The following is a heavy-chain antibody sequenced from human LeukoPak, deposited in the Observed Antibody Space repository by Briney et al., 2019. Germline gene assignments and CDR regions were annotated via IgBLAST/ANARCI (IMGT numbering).Heavy chain of an antibody. CDR3: ARDSSSPYWYFNL. CDR2: IRFDGSNK. J-gene: IGHJ2*01. V-gene: IGHV3-30*02. CDR1: GFTFSSYA. Sequence: GGSLRLSCAASGFTFSSYAMHWVRQAPGKGLEWVAFIRFDGSNKYYADSVKGRFTISRDNAKNSLYLQMNSLRAEDTAVYYCARDSSSPYWYFNLWGRGTLVTVSS. D-gene: IGHD6-6*01.